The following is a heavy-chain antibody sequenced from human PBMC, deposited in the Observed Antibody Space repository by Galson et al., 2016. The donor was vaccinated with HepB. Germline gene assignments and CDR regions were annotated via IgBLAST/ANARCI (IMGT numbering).Heavy chain of an antibody. D-gene: IGHD6-25*01. Sequence: SLRLSCAASGFTFSGYWMTWVRQAPGKGLGWVANIKQDGSEKNYVDSVKGRFTISRDNAKNLVYLQMNSLRAEDTAMYYCASAPAATESDYWGQGTLVTVSP. J-gene: IGHJ4*02. CDR1: GFTFSGYW. CDR3: ASAPAATESDY. V-gene: IGHV3-7*01. CDR2: IKQDGSEK.